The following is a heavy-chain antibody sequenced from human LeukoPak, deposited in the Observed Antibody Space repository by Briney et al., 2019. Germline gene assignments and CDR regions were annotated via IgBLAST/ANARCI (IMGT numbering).Heavy chain of an antibody. CDR1: GFTFSSYS. Sequence: GGSLRLSCAASGFTFSSYSMNWVRQAPGKGREWVSSISSSSSYIYYADSVKGRFTISRDNAKNSLYLQMNSLRAEDTAVYYCARGGLYRYSGTSGDYWGQGTLVTVSS. CDR3: ARGGLYRYSGTSGDY. CDR2: ISSSSSYI. J-gene: IGHJ4*02. V-gene: IGHV3-21*01. D-gene: IGHD1-26*01.